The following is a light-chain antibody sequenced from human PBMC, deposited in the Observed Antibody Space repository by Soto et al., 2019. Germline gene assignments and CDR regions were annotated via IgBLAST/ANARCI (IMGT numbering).Light chain of an antibody. Sequence: VLTQSPATLSLSPGERATLSCRASQSFSSYLVWYQQQPRQAPRLLIYVASKRATSIPARFSGRGSGTDLTLTIIRLEPEDFAVYYCQQFSNSPRVITFGQGTRLEIK. CDR1: QSFSSY. CDR2: VAS. J-gene: IGKJ5*01. CDR3: QQFSNSPRVIT. V-gene: IGKV3-11*01.